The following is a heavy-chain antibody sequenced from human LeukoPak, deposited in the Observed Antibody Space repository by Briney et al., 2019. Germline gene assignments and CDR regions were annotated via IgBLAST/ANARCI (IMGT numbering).Heavy chain of an antibody. D-gene: IGHD3-10*01. CDR2: ISTRGSYI. V-gene: IGHV3-21*01. J-gene: IGHJ1*01. Sequence: KPGGSLRLSCAASGFTFSSYNMNWVRQAPGKGLEWVSSISTRGSYIYYADSVKGRFTISRDNAKNSLYLQMNSLRAEDTAVYYCARAEVLLWFGESPGAEYFQHWGQGTLVTVSS. CDR1: GFTFSSYN. CDR3: ARAEVLLWFGESPGAEYFQH.